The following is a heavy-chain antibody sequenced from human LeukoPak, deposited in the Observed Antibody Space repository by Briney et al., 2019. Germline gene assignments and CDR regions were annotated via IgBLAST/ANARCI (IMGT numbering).Heavy chain of an antibody. CDR1: GFNFYDYA. CDR2: LSWNSANL. CDR3: ARIRYSYYFDY. J-gene: IGHJ4*02. V-gene: IGHV3-9*01. D-gene: IGHD1-1*01. Sequence: GGSLRLSCATSGFNFYDYAMHWVRQAPGKGLEWVSGLSWNSANLDYADSVKGRFTISRDNSKNTLYLQMNSLRAEDTAVYYCARIRYSYYFDYWGQGTLVTVSS.